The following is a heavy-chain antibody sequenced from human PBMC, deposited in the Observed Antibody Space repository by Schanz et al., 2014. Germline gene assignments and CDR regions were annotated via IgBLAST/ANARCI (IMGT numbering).Heavy chain of an antibody. V-gene: IGHV3-53*01. Sequence: EVQLVESGGGLIQPGGSLRLSCVASGFTVSSNYMSWVRQAPGKGLEWVSVIYSDGRTYYGDSVKGRFTISRDNSKNSLYLQMNSLRVDDTAFYFCAKVRGDQRGAFDSWGQGTLVTVSS. CDR3: AKVRGDQRGAFDS. D-gene: IGHD4-17*01. CDR1: GFTVSSNY. CDR2: IYSDGRT. J-gene: IGHJ4*02.